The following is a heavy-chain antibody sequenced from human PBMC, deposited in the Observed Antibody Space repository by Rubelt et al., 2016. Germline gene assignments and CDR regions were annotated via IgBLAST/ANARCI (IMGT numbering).Heavy chain of an antibody. Sequence: GGGLVQPGGSLRLSCAASGFTVSSNYMSWVRQAPGKGLEWVSLIYSGGATYYADSVKGRFTISRDNSENTLYLQMNSLRAEDTAVYYCARGIIAPTGDTFHYYGMDVWGQGTTVTVSS. D-gene: IGHD6-13*01. J-gene: IGHJ6*02. CDR1: GFTVSSNY. V-gene: IGHV3-66*01. CDR3: ARGIIAPTGDTFHYYGMDV. CDR2: IYSGGAT.